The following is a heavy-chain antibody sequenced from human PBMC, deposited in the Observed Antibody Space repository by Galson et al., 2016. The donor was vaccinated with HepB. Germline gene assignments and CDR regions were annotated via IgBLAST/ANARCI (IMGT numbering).Heavy chain of an antibody. J-gene: IGHJ4*02. CDR2: ISHDGSVT. CDR3: ARDRNLIFYDY. CDR1: GFTFSSYV. D-gene: IGHD3/OR15-3a*01. Sequence: SLRLSCAASGFTFSSYVMHWVRQTPGKGLVWVSRISHDGSVTTYADSVKGRFTISRDNAKNTLYLQMNSLRAEDTAVYYGARDRNLIFYDYWGQGALVTVSS. V-gene: IGHV3-74*03.